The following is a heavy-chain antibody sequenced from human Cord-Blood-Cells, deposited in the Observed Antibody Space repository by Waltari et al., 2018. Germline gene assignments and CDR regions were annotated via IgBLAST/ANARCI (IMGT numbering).Heavy chain of an antibody. V-gene: IGHV3-21*01. D-gene: IGHD3-10*01. CDR2: ISSSSYI. CDR3: ARSDDYYGSGSYYYYGMDV. Sequence: EVQLVESGGGLVKPGGSLRLSCAASGFTFSSYSMNWVRQAPGKGLEWVSSISSSSYIYYADSGKGRFTISRANAKNSLYLQMNSLRAEDTAVYYCARSDDYYGSGSYYYYGMDVWGQGTTVTVSS. J-gene: IGHJ6*02. CDR1: GFTFSSYS.